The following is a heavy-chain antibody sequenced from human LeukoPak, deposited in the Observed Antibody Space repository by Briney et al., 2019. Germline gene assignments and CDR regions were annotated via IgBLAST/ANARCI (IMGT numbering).Heavy chain of an antibody. CDR3: AKDAASSSWYDYFDY. J-gene: IGHJ4*02. CDR2: IRYDGSNK. Sequence: GGSLRLSCEDSGFTFSSYGMHWVRQAPGKGLEWVAFIRYDGSNKYYADSVKGRFTISRDNSKNTLYLQMNSLRAEDTAVYYCAKDAASSSWYDYFDYWGQGTLVTVSS. CDR1: GFTFSSYG. D-gene: IGHD6-13*01. V-gene: IGHV3-30*02.